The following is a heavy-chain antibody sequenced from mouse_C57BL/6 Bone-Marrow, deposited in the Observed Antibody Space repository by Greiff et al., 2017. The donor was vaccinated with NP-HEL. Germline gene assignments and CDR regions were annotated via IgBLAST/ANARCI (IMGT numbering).Heavy chain of an antibody. CDR3: ARWKITTVVAPFAY. D-gene: IGHD1-1*01. V-gene: IGHV1-72*01. CDR2: IDPNSGGT. Sequence: QVQLQQPGAELVKPGASVKLSCKASGYTFTSYWMHWVKQRPGRGLEWIGRIDPNSGGTKYNEKFKSKATLTVDKPTSTAYMQLSSLTSEDYAVYYCARWKITTVVAPFAYWGQGTLVTVSA. CDR1: GYTFTSYW. J-gene: IGHJ3*01.